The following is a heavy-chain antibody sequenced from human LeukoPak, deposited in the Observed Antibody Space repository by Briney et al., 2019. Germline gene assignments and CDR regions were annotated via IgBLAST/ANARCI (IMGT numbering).Heavy chain of an antibody. CDR1: GFTFSSYG. CDR2: ISYDGSNK. V-gene: IGHV3-30*18. CDR3: AKDYCSSTSCYNYHYYYGMDV. D-gene: IGHD2-2*02. Sequence: GGSLRLSCAASGFTFSSYGMHWVRQAPGKGLEWVAVISYDGSNKYYADSAKGRFTISRDNSKNTLYLQMNSLRAEDTAVYYCAKDYCSSTSCYNYHYYYGMDVWGQGTTVTVSS. J-gene: IGHJ6*02.